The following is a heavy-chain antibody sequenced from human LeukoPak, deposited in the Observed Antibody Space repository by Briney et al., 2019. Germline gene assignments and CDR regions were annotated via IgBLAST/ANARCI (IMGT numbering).Heavy chain of an antibody. CDR3: ARGVGYDYGDY. CDR1: GGSISSSNW. CDR2: IYHSGST. D-gene: IGHD6-13*01. V-gene: IGHV4-4*02. J-gene: IGHJ4*02. Sequence: SGTLSLTCAVSGGSISSSNWWSWVRQPPGKGLEWIGEIYHSGSTNCNPSLKSRVTMTVDKSKNQFSLKLSSVTAADTAVYYCARGVGYDYGDYWGQGTLVTVSS.